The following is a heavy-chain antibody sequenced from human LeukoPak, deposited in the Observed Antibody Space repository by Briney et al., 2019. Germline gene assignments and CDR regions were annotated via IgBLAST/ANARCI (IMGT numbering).Heavy chain of an antibody. D-gene: IGHD4-11*01. Sequence: PSETLSLTCAVYGGSFSGYYWSWIRQPPGKGLEWIGEINHSGSTNHNPSLKSRVTISVDTSKNQFSLKLSSVTAADTAVYYCARLATVTTTSWGWYYMDVWGKGTTVTVSS. CDR2: INHSGST. CDR1: GGSFSGYY. CDR3: ARLATVTTTSWGWYYMDV. V-gene: IGHV4-34*01. J-gene: IGHJ6*03.